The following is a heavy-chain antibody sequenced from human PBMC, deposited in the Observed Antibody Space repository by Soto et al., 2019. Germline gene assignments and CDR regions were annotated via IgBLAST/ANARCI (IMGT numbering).Heavy chain of an antibody. CDR1: GYTFNSYG. CDR3: ARYFWSGQLPFYFDQ. V-gene: IGHV1-18*01. CDR2: ICAYNGNT. D-gene: IGHD3-3*01. J-gene: IGHJ4*02. Sequence: QVLLVQSGAEVKKPGVSVKVSCKASGYTFNSYGVSWVRQAPGQGLEWMGWICAYNGNTKYSQNLQGRVTMTIDTTTSSAYLEVRSLRSDDTAIYYCARYFWSGQLPFYFDQWGQGTLVTVSS.